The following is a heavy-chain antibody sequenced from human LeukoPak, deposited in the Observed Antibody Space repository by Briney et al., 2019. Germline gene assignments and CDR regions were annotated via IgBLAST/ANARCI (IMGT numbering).Heavy chain of an antibody. V-gene: IGHV3-15*01. CDR1: GFTVSNAW. Sequence: PGGSLRLSCAASGFTVSNAWMSWVRQAPGKGLEWVGRVKSKTDGATRDYAAPVKDRFTITRDDSKNTLYLQMNSLKSEDTAVYYCANPPTVTKTRFDSWGQGTLVTVSS. CDR3: ANPPTVTKTRFDS. J-gene: IGHJ5*01. D-gene: IGHD4-17*01. CDR2: VKSKTDGATR.